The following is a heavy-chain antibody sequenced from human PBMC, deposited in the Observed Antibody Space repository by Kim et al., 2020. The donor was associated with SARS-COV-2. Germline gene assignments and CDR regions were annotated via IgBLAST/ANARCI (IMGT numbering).Heavy chain of an antibody. Sequence: SETLSLTCTVSSGSISSSIYYWAWIRQPPGKGLEWIGSILYSGSTYYNPSLKSRVTISVDTSKNQFSLKLSSVTAADTAVYYCARLSGSSKGGWFDPGAREPWSLSPQ. D-gene: IGHD6-6*01. V-gene: IGHV4-39*01. CDR3: ARLSGSSKGGWFDP. J-gene: IGHJ5*02. CDR2: ILYSGST. CDR1: SGSISSSIYY.